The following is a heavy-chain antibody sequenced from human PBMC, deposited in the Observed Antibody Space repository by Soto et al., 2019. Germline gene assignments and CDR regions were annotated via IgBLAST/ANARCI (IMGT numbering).Heavy chain of an antibody. CDR3: ARGVNWFDT. Sequence: EVQLVESGGALVQPGGSLRLSCAASGFTFTNYWMAWVRQAPGKGLEWVAHIDQGGGEKYYVDSVKGRFTISRDNAKNSLYLQMNRLRAEDTALYYCARGVNWFDTWGQGPLVTVSS. V-gene: IGHV3-7*05. J-gene: IGHJ5*02. D-gene: IGHD6-13*01. CDR1: GFTFTNYW. CDR2: IDQGGGEK.